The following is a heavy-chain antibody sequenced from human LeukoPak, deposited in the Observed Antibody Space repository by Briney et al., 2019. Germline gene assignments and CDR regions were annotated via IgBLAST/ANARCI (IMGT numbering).Heavy chain of an antibody. CDR3: ARDGDYGGDAFDI. CDR2: ISGNGRDI. V-gene: IGHV3-11*04. D-gene: IGHD4-23*01. Sequence: GGSLRLSCAASGFTFSDNYMTWVRQAPGRGLEWLSYISGNGRDIQYADSVKGRFTISRDNSKNTLYLQMNSLRAEDTAVYYCARDGDYGGDAFDIWGQGTMVTVSS. J-gene: IGHJ3*02. CDR1: GFTFSDNY.